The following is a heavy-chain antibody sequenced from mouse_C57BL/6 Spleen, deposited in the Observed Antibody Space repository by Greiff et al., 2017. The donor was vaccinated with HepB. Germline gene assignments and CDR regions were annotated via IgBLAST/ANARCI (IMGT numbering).Heavy chain of an antibody. CDR2: IDPSDSET. D-gene: IGHD3-2*02. CDR1: GYTFTSYW. V-gene: IGHV1-52*01. Sequence: QVQLQQPGAELVRPGSSVKLSCKASGYTFTSYWMHWVKQRPIQGLEWIGNIDPSDSETHYNQKFKDKATLTVDKSSSTAYMQLSSLTSEDSAVYYCATDSSGYGYYAMDYWGQGTSVTVSS. CDR3: ATDSSGYGYYAMDY. J-gene: IGHJ4*01.